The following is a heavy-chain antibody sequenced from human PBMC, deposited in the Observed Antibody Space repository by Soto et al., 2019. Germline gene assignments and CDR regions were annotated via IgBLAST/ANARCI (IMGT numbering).Heavy chain of an antibody. J-gene: IGHJ6*02. CDR2: IYHTGST. CDR3: ARLSSGGEGTDYYYYYGMDV. CDR1: GGSISSSNW. D-gene: IGHD6-19*01. V-gene: IGHV4-4*02. Sequence: PSETLPLTCAVSGGSISSSNWWSWVRQPPGKGLEWIGEIYHTGSTNYNPSLKSRVTISVDEAKNQFSLKLSSVTAADTAVYYCARLSSGGEGTDYYYYYGMDVWGQGTTVTVSS.